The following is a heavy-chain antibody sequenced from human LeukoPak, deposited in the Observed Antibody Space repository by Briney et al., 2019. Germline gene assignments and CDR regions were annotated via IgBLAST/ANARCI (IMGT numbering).Heavy chain of an antibody. CDR2: IIPIFGTA. Sequence: SVKVSCKASGGTFSSYAISWVRQAPGQGLEWMGRIIPIFGTANYAQKFQGRVTITTDESTSTAYMELSSLRPEDTAVYYCARVDIGYCSSTSCYVDSRYAFDIWGQGTMVTVSS. CDR3: ARVDIGYCSSTSCYVDSRYAFDI. J-gene: IGHJ3*02. D-gene: IGHD2-2*01. CDR1: GGTFSSYA. V-gene: IGHV1-69*05.